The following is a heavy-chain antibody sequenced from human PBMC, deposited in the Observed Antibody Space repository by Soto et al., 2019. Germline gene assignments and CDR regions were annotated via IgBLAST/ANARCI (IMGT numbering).Heavy chain of an antibody. Sequence: EVQLVESGGGLVQPGGSLRLCYAASRFTVSSNYMRWVRQAPGKGLEWVSVIYSGGSTYYADSVKGRFTISRDNSKNTLYLQMNSLRAEDTAVYYCASPMVHGDAFDYWGQGTLVTVSS. CDR1: RFTVSSNY. J-gene: IGHJ4*02. CDR3: ASPMVHGDAFDY. V-gene: IGHV3-66*01. CDR2: IYSGGST. D-gene: IGHD3-10*01.